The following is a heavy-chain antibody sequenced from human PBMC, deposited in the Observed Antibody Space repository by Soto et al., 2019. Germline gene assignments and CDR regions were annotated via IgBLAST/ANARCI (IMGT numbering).Heavy chain of an antibody. D-gene: IGHD5-12*01. Sequence: PGGSLRLSCAASGFTFRTYAMSWVRQAPGKGLEWVSAITDGGTTDYAAPVKGRFTISRDDSKNTLYLQMNSLKTEDTAVYYCTTLGYSGYDGLDYWGQGTLVTVSS. J-gene: IGHJ4*02. CDR2: ITDGGTT. CDR3: TTLGYSGYDGLDY. V-gene: IGHV3-15*01. CDR1: GFTFRTYA.